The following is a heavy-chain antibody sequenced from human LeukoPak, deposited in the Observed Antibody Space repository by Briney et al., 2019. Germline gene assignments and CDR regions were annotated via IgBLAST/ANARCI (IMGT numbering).Heavy chain of an antibody. J-gene: IGHJ4*02. CDR1: GDSIDSGTYY. D-gene: IGHD3-22*01. V-gene: IGHV4-31*01. Sequence: SETLSLTCIVSGDSIDSGTYYWSWIRQHPGKGLEWIGFIYYNGNTYYNPSLRSPATISVDTSKNQFSLKLSSVTAADTAVYYCARAYDSSGYYYYYYFDNWGPGTLVTVSS. CDR2: IYYNGNT. CDR3: ARAYDSSGYYYYYYFDN.